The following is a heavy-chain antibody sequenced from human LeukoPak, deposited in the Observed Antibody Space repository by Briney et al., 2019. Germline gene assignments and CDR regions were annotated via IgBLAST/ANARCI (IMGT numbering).Heavy chain of an antibody. CDR2: ISHRGRT. J-gene: IGHJ4*02. Sequence: SETLSLTCAVYGGSVSGYYWSWIRQPPEKGLEWIGEISHRGRTHYTPSLQSRVTMSVDTSKNQFALNLNSVTAADSAVYYCAREPFRFLDPFDYWGQGILVTVSS. V-gene: IGHV4-34*01. D-gene: IGHD3-3*01. CDR1: GGSVSGYY. CDR3: AREPFRFLDPFDY.